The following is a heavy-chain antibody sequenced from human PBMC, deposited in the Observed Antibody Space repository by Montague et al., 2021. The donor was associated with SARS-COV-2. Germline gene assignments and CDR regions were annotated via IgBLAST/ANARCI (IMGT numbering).Heavy chain of an antibody. CDR2: ISSSGSTI. D-gene: IGHD6-13*01. CDR3: ARGMVAAAGYYYYGMDV. Sequence: SLRLSCAASGFTFSNYEMNWVRQAPGKGLEWVSYISSSGSTIYYADSVKGRFTISRDNAKNSLYLQMNSLRAEDTAVYYCARGMVAAAGYYYYGMDVWGQGTTVTVSS. V-gene: IGHV3-48*03. CDR1: GFTFSNYE. J-gene: IGHJ6*02.